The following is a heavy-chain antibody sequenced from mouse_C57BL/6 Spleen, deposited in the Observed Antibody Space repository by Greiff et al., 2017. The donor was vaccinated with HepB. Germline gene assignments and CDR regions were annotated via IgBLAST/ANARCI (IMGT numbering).Heavy chain of an antibody. Sequence: DVKLVESGGGLVQSGRSLRLSCATSGFTFSDFYMEWVRQAPGKGLEWIAASRNKANDYTTEYSASVKGRFIVSRDTSQSILYLQMNALRAEDTAIYYCARDKNDYDYAMDYWGQGTSVTVSS. CDR1: GFTFSDFY. J-gene: IGHJ4*01. CDR3: ARDKNDYDYAMDY. V-gene: IGHV7-1*01. D-gene: IGHD2-4*01. CDR2: SRNKANDYTT.